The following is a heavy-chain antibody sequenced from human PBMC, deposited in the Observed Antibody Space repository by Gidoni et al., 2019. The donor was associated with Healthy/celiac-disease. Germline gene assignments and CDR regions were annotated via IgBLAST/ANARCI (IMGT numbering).Heavy chain of an antibody. Sequence: QLQLQESGSGLVKPSQTLSLTCAVSGGSISSGGYSWSWIRQPPGKGLEWIGYIYHSGSTYYNPSLKSRVTISVDRSKNQFSLKLSSVTAADTAVYYCARVGCSSTSCLKNSYAFDIWGQGTMVTVSS. CDR3: ARVGCSSTSCLKNSYAFDI. D-gene: IGHD2-2*01. J-gene: IGHJ3*02. CDR2: IYHSGST. V-gene: IGHV4-30-2*01. CDR1: GGSISSGGYS.